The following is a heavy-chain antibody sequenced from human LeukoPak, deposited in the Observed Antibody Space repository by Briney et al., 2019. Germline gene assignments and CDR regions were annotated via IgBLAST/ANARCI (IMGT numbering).Heavy chain of an antibody. Sequence: PSETLSLTCAVYGGSFSGYYWSWIRQPPGKGLEWIGEINHSGSTNYNPSLKRRVTISVDTSKNQFSLKLSSVTAADTAVYYCARGPRDYGDYVFYWYFDLWGRGTLVTVSS. CDR1: GGSFSGYY. CDR2: INHSGST. J-gene: IGHJ2*01. V-gene: IGHV4-34*01. CDR3: ARGPRDYGDYVFYWYFDL. D-gene: IGHD4-17*01.